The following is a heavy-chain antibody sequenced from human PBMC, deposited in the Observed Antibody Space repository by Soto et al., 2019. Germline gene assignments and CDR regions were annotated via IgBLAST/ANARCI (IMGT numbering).Heavy chain of an antibody. CDR1: GFTFGDYA. Sequence: GGSLRLSCTASGFTFGDYAMSWFRQAPGKGLEWVGFIRSKAYGGTTEYAASVKGRFTISRDDSKSIAYLQMNSLKTEYTAVYYCTRVLDYYGTTTYFDYWGQGTLVTVSS. CDR3: TRVLDYYGTTTYFDY. CDR2: IRSKAYGGTT. D-gene: IGHD1-1*01. J-gene: IGHJ4*02. V-gene: IGHV3-49*03.